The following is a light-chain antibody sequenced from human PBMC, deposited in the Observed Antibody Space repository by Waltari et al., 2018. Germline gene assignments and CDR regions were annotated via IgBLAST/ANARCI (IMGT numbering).Light chain of an antibody. CDR1: QHINNH. Sequence: DIQMTQSPSSKPASVGDRVTITCQASQHINNHLGWYQQKPGKAPTLLISKASTLETGVPSRFSGSGSGTAFTLTISSLQPDDFATYYCQQYNGLSYTFGQGTKLEIK. CDR3: QQYNGLSYT. V-gene: IGKV1-5*03. CDR2: KAS. J-gene: IGKJ2*01.